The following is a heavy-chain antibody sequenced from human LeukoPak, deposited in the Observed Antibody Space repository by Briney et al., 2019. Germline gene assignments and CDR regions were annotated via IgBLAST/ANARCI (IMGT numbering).Heavy chain of an antibody. J-gene: IGHJ4*02. CDR3: ARDNPYYYDSSGYYVV. V-gene: IGHV3-7*01. CDR1: GFTFSSYW. CDR2: IKQDGSEK. D-gene: IGHD3-22*01. Sequence: PGGSLRPSCAASGFTFSSYWMSWVRQAPGKGLEWVANIKQDGSEKYYVDSVKGRFTISRDNAKNSLYLQMNSLRAEDTAVYYCARDNPYYYDSSGYYVVWGQGTLVTVSS.